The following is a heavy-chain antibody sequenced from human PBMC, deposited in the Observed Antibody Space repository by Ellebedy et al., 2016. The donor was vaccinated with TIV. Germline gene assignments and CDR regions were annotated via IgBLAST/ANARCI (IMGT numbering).Heavy chain of an antibody. D-gene: IGHD6-13*01. V-gene: IGHV3-21*01. Sequence: PGGSLRLSCVGHGFVFSGYSMIWVRQAPGKGLEWVSSIDGSSSYIYFADALRGRFTVSRDNAKSSLYLHMNNLRVEDTALYFCARQIDVAYTSSWNPFDSWGQGTPVTVSS. J-gene: IGHJ4*02. CDR2: IDGSSSYI. CDR3: ARQIDVAYTSSWNPFDS. CDR1: GFVFSGYS.